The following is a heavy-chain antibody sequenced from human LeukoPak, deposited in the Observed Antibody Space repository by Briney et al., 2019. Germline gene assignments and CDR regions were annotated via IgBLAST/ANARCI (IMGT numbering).Heavy chain of an antibody. J-gene: IGHJ4*02. CDR1: GFTFSSYG. D-gene: IGHD4-11*01. V-gene: IGHV3-33*06. Sequence: GRSLRLSCAASGFTFSSYGMHWVRQAPGKGLEWVAVIWSDATNRYYADSVKGRFTISRDNFKKTVYLQMDSLRVEDTAVYYCAKDAQRGFDYSNSLEYWGQGTPVTVSS. CDR2: IWSDATNR. CDR3: AKDAQRGFDYSNSLEY.